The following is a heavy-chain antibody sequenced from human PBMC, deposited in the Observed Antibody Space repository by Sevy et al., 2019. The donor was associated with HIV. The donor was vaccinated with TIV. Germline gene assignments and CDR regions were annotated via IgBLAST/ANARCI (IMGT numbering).Heavy chain of an antibody. Sequence: GGSLRLSCAAYGFNFSTYWMSWVRQAPGKGLEWVANIKQDGSETHYVDSVKGRFSISRDNAKNSVFLQMNSLRAEDTAVYYCARHKLLWFAEASPTFDYWGQGTLVTVSS. CDR3: ARHKLLWFAEASPTFDY. CDR2: IKQDGSET. J-gene: IGHJ4*02. CDR1: GFNFSTYW. V-gene: IGHV3-7*01. D-gene: IGHD3-10*01.